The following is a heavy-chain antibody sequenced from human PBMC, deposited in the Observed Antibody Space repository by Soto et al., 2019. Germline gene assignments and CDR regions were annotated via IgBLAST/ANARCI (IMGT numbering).Heavy chain of an antibody. CDR2: IYYSGST. CDR1: GGSISSSSYY. J-gene: IGHJ1*01. CDR3: ARLGSLYSSVLGYFQH. V-gene: IGHV4-39*01. Sequence: SETLSLTCTVSGGSISSSSYYWGWIRQPPGKGLEWIGSIYYSGSTYYNPSPKSRVTISVDTSKNQFSLKLSSVTAADTAVYYCARLGSLYSSVLGYFQHWGQGTLVTVSS. D-gene: IGHD6-19*01.